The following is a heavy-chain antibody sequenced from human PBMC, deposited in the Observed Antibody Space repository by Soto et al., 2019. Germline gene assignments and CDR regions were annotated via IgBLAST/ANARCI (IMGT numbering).Heavy chain of an antibody. D-gene: IGHD2-8*02. CDR3: ACWGHIVPVAPSDFDR. CDR1: GFPFTNYW. Sequence: PGGSLRLSCAASGFPFTNYWMNWVRQTPGKGLMWVSRISPDGSDVGYADSVEGRFTVSRDNAKNTLYLQMHSLRAEDTAMYYCACWGHIVPVAPSDFDRPGQRSLVIVSS. CDR2: ISPDGSDV. V-gene: IGHV3-74*01. J-gene: IGHJ4*02.